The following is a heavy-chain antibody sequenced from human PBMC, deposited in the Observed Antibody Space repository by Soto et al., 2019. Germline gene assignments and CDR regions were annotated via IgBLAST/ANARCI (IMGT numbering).Heavy chain of an antibody. D-gene: IGHD2-2*01. CDR1: NYTFITYG. CDR2: ITPYNGNT. V-gene: IGHV1-18*03. CDR3: ARDTSFYFDY. J-gene: IGHJ4*02. Sequence: ASVKVSCKASNYTFITYGITWVRQAPGQDLEWVGWITPYNGNTNYGQNFQGRVTVTADTSTSTAYMELGSLTTDDMAVYYCARDTSFYFDYWGQGTRVTVSS.